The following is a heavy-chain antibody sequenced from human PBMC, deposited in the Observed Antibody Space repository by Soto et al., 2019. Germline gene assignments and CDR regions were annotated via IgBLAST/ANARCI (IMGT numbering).Heavy chain of an antibody. J-gene: IGHJ6*02. CDR3: ARDRSIHNGSYFYHYGMDV. V-gene: IGHV3-53*01. CDR2: IDSGGRT. D-gene: IGHD3-22*01. Sequence: GGSLRLSCTASDFTVTNNFMTWVRQAPGKGLEWVSFIDSGGRTYYADSVRGRFTMSTDNSKNTLYLQMDSLRAEDTALYYCARDRSIHNGSYFYHYGMDVWGQGTTVTVSS. CDR1: DFTVTNNF.